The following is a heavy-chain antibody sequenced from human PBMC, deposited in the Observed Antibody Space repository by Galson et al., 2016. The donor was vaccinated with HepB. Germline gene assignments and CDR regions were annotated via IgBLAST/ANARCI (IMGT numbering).Heavy chain of an antibody. CDR3: ARGPVLGGVDN. V-gene: IGHV4-30-4*01. Sequence: TLSLTCTVSGGSISSGDYYWSWIRQPPGKGLEWIGYIYYSGSPYHSPSLKSRVTISVDTSKNQFSLKLTSVTAADTAVYYCARGPVLGGVDNWGQGPLVTVSS. CDR2: IYYSGSP. D-gene: IGHD3-16*01. CDR1: GGSISSGDYY. J-gene: IGHJ4*02.